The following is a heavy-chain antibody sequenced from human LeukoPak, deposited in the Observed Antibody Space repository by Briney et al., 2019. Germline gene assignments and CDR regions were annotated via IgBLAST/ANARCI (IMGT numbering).Heavy chain of an antibody. J-gene: IGHJ4*02. Sequence: ASVKVSCKASGGTFSSYAITWVRQAPGQGLEWMGRIIPIFGTANYAQKFQGRVTITTDESTSTAYMELSSLRSEDTAVYYCASTFGDILTGYLDYWGQGTLVTVSS. D-gene: IGHD3-9*01. CDR1: GGTFSSYA. CDR2: IIPIFGTA. V-gene: IGHV1-69*05. CDR3: ASTFGDILTGYLDY.